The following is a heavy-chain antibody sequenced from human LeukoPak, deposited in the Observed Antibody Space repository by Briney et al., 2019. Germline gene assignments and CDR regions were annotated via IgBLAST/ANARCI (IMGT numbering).Heavy chain of an antibody. V-gene: IGHV3-30*02. CDR3: ARDRGVSGNYYDY. CDR2: IRSDSSYK. D-gene: IGHD3-10*01. J-gene: IGHJ4*02. Sequence: GGSLRLSCAVSGLTFSTSGMSWVRQAPGKGLEWVTFIRSDSSYKYYADSVKGRFTTSRDNSKSTLDLQMNSLRPEDTALYYCARDRGVSGNYYDYWGQGTLVTVSS. CDR1: GLTFSTSG.